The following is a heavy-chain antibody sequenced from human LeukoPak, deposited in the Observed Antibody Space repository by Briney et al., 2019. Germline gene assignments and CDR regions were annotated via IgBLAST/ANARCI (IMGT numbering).Heavy chain of an antibody. CDR1: GFTFSSYS. D-gene: IGHD3-22*01. V-gene: IGHV3-21*01. CDR3: ARGPMYYYDSSGYFDY. J-gene: IGHJ4*02. Sequence: GGSLRLSCAASGFTFSSYSMNWVRQAPGKGLEWVSSISSSSSYIYYADSVRGRFTISRDNAKNSLYLQMNSLRAEDTAVYYCARGPMYYYDSSGYFDYWGQGTLVTVSS. CDR2: ISSSSSYI.